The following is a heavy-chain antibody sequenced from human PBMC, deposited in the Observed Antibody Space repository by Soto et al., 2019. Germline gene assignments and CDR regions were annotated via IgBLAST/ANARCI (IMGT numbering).Heavy chain of an antibody. D-gene: IGHD3-3*01. V-gene: IGHV3-23*01. J-gene: IGHJ4*02. CDR3: TKGCFLGWFLSGGGEEC. Sequence: GGSLRLSCAASGFTFRNYAMSWVRQAPGKGLEWVSAINGGGVSTYYADSVKGRFTISRDHSKNTLYLQMDSLRVEDTAVYYCTKGCFLGWFLSGGGEECWGRGTLVTVSS. CDR2: INGGGVST. CDR1: GFTFRNYA.